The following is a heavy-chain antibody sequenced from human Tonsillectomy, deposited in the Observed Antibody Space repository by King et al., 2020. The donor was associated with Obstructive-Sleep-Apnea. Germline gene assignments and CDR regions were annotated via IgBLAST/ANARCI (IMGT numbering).Heavy chain of an antibody. J-gene: IGHJ5*02. CDR2: IRSKANSYAT. CDR1: GFTFSGSA. CDR3: TRPYYGILTGRRGFDP. V-gene: IGHV3-73*01. Sequence: VQLVESGGGLVQPGGSLKLSCAASGFTFSGSAMHWVRQASGKGLEWVGRIRSKANSYATVYAASVKGRFTISRDDSKNTAFLQMNSLKTEDTAVYYCTRPYYGILTGRRGFDPWGQGTLVTVSS. D-gene: IGHD3-9*01.